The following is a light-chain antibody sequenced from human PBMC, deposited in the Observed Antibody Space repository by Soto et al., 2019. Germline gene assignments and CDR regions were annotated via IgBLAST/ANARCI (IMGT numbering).Light chain of an antibody. V-gene: IGLV2-8*01. CDR1: SSDVGGYNY. Sequence: QSALTQPPSASGSPGQSVTIFCTGTSSDVGGYNYVSWYQQHPGKAPKLMIYEVNKRPSGVPDRFSGSKSGNTASLTVSGLQAEVEADYYSTSHTGSNNLIFGGGTKLTVL. CDR2: EVN. CDR3: TSHTGSNNLI. J-gene: IGLJ2*01.